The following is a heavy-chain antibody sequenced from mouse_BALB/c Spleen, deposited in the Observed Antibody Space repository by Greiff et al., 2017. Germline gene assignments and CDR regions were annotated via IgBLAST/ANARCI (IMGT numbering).Heavy chain of an antibody. CDR1: GYTFTSYY. V-gene: IGHV1S56*01. CDR2: IYPGNVNT. J-gene: IGHJ4*01. D-gene: IGHD2-2*01. Sequence: QVHVKQSGPELVKPGASVRISCKASGYTFTSYYIHWVKQRPGQGLEWIGWIYPGNVNTKYNEKFKGKATLTADKSSSTAYMQLSSLTSEDSAVYFCARDGYDYAMDYWGQGTSVTVSS. CDR3: ARDGYDYAMDY.